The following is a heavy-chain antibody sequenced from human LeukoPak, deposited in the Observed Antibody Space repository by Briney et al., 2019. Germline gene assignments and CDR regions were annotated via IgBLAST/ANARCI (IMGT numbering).Heavy chain of an antibody. J-gene: IGHJ4*02. CDR1: GGSISSSSYY. V-gene: IGHV4-39*01. Sequence: PSETLSLTCTVSGGSISSSSYYWGWIRQPPGKGLEWIGSIYYSGSTYYNPSLKSRVTISVDTSKNQFSLKLSSVTAADTAVYYRARRTTTGTTDYWGQGTLVTVSS. D-gene: IGHD1-1*01. CDR2: IYYSGST. CDR3: ARRTTTGTTDY.